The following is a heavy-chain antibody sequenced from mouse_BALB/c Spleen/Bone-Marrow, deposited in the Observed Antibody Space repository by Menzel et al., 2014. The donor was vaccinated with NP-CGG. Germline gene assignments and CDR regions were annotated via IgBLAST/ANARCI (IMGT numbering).Heavy chain of an antibody. J-gene: IGHJ2*02. V-gene: IGHV1-69*02. CDR1: GYTFTNYW. CDR3: ARGRTTVVSDY. CDR2: IEPSDSYA. D-gene: IGHD1-1*01. Sequence: QVQLKQSGAAVVKPGASVKVSCKASGYTFTNYWMQWVKQRPGQGLEWIGEIEPSDSYANYNQDFKGKATLTVDKSSSTAYMQLSSLTSEDSAVYYCARGRTTVVSDYWGQGTSLTVTS.